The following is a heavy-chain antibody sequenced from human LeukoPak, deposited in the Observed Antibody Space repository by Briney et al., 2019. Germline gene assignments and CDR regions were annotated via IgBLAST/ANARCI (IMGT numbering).Heavy chain of an antibody. CDR1: GFTVSSNY. J-gene: IGHJ4*02. CDR2: IYSGGSS. CDR3: ARDGWDSSSWYEKFDY. Sequence: GGSLTLSCAASGFTVSSNYMSWVRQAPGKGLEWVSVIYSGGSSYYADSVKGRFTISRDNSKNTLYLRMNSLRAEDTAVYYCARDGWDSSSWYEKFDYWGQGTLVTVSS. V-gene: IGHV3-66*01. D-gene: IGHD6-13*01.